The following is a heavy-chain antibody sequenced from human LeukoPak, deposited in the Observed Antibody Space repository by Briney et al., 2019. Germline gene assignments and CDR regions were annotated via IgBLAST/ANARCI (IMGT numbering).Heavy chain of an antibody. CDR1: GFTFSNNS. CDR3: ARDSDYYSSGWSPWDY. D-gene: IGHD6-19*01. CDR2: IQWNDDST. Sequence: PGGSLRLSCAASGFTFSNNSMNWVRQAPGKGLEWVSSIQWNDDSTGYADSVKGRFTISRDNAKNSLYLQMKSLRAEDTALYYCARDSDYYSSGWSPWDYWGQGTLVTVSS. V-gene: IGHV3-20*04. J-gene: IGHJ4*02.